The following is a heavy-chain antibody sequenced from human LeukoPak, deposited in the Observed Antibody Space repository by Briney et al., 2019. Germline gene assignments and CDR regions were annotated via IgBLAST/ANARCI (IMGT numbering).Heavy chain of an antibody. CDR3: AKESGALGAPLYDY. Sequence: GGSLRLSCAASGFTFSSYAMSWVRQAPGEGLEWVSGISDNGGGRYYADSVKGRFTISRDNSKNMLYLQMNSLRAEDTAVYYCAKESGALGAPLYDYWGRGILVTASS. CDR1: GFTFSSYA. CDR2: ISDNGGGR. V-gene: IGHV3-23*01. J-gene: IGHJ4*02. D-gene: IGHD4/OR15-4a*01.